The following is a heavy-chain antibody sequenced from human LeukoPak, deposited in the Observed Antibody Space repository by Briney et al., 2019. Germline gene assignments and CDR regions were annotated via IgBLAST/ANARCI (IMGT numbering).Heavy chain of an antibody. J-gene: IGHJ4*02. CDR3: ARLYDSSGYYPYYFDY. Sequence: SETLSLTCAVYGGSFSSYYWSWIRQPPGKGLEWIGYIYYSGSTNYNPSLKSRVTISVDTSKNQFSLKLSSVTAADTAVYYCARLYDSSGYYPYYFDYWSQGTLVTVSS. CDR2: IYYSGST. V-gene: IGHV4-59*01. CDR1: GGSFSSYY. D-gene: IGHD3-22*01.